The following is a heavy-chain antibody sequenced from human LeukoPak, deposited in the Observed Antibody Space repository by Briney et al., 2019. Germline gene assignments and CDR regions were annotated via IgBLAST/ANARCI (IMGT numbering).Heavy chain of an antibody. CDR3: AELGITMIGGV. D-gene: IGHD3-10*02. Sequence: GGSLRLFCAASGFTFSSHGMNWVRQAPGKGLEWVSGISPSGGITYYTDSVKGRFTISRDNSKNTLYLQMNSLRAEDTAVYYCAELGITMIGGVWGKGTTVTISS. V-gene: IGHV3-23*01. J-gene: IGHJ6*04. CDR2: ISPSGGIT. CDR1: GFTFSSHG.